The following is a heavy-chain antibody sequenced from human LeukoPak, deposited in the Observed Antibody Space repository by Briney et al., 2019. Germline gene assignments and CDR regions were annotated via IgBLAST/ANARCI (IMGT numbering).Heavy chain of an antibody. J-gene: IGHJ6*03. V-gene: IGHV3-11*04. Sequence: LSLTCAVYGGSFSGDYWSWIRQAPGKGLEWVSYISSSGSTIYYADSVKGRFTISRDNAKNSLYLQMNSLRAEDTAVYYCAKGSGYEAQYYYYYMDVWGKGTTVTISS. D-gene: IGHD5-12*01. CDR3: AKGSGYEAQYYYYYMDV. CDR1: GGSFSGDY. CDR2: ISSSGSTI.